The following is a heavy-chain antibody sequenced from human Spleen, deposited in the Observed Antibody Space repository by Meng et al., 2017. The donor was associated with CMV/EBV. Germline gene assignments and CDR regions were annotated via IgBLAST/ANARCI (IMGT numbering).Heavy chain of an antibody. V-gene: IGHV1-2*02. Sequence: ASVKVSCKASGYTFTGYYMHWVRQAPGQGLEWMGWINPNSGGTNYAQKFQGRVTMTRDTSISTAYMELSRLRSDDTAVYYCARWIVVVPAAIGIDDAFDIWGQGTMVPSPQ. CDR3: ARWIVVVPAAIGIDDAFDI. J-gene: IGHJ3*02. CDR2: INPNSGGT. D-gene: IGHD2-2*02. CDR1: GYTFTGYY.